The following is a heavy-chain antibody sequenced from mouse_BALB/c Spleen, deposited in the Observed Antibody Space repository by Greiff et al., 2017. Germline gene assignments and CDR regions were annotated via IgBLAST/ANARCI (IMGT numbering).Heavy chain of an antibody. Sequence: QVQLQQSGAELVRPGASVTLSCKASGYTFTDYEMHWVKQTPVHGLEWIGAIDPETGGTAYNQKFKGKATLTADKSSSTAYMELRSLTSEDSAVYYCTRPRDYYFDYGGEGTTLTVSS. CDR1: GYTFTDYE. CDR3: TRPRDYYFDY. CDR2: IDPETGGT. J-gene: IGHJ2*01. V-gene: IGHV1-15*01.